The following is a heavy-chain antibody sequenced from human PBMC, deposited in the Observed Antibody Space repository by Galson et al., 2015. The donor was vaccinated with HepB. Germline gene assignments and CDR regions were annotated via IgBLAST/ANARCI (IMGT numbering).Heavy chain of an antibody. CDR3: ARETTSYYYYYGMDV. Sequence: SVKVSCKASGGTFSSYAISWVRQAPGQGLEWMGGIIPIFGTANYAQKFQGRVTITADESTSTAYMELSSLRSEDTAVYYCARETTSYYYYYGMDVWGQGTTVTVSS. V-gene: IGHV1-69*13. D-gene: IGHD1-7*01. CDR2: IIPIFGTA. J-gene: IGHJ6*02. CDR1: GGTFSSYA.